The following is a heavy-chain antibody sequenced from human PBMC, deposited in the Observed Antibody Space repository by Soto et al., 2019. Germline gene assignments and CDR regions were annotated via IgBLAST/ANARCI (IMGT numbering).Heavy chain of an antibody. V-gene: IGHV4-61*01. CDR1: GGSVSSATYF. J-gene: IGHJ5*02. CDR2: ILHSGSS. Sequence: SETLSLTCPASGGSVSSATYFWSWVRQPPGGGLEWIAYILHSGSSMYNPSLKSRVTISLSTSKTQFSLRLTSVTAADTAVYYCARGMYKSGWNLDLWGQGIVVTVSS. CDR3: ARGMYKSGWNLDL. D-gene: IGHD6-19*01.